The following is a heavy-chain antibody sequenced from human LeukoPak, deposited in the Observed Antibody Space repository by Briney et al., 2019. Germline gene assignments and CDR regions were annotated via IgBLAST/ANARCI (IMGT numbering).Heavy chain of an antibody. V-gene: IGHV3-7*03. D-gene: IGHD5-12*01. CDR3: AREGVDIVTYDY. CDR2: IKQDGSEK. Sequence: GGSLRLSCAASGFTFSRYWMSWVRQAPGKGLEWVANIKQDGSEKYYVHSVKGRFTISRDNAKNSVYLQMNSLRVEDTAIYYCAREGVDIVTYDYWGQGTLVTVSS. CDR1: GFTFSRYW. J-gene: IGHJ4*02.